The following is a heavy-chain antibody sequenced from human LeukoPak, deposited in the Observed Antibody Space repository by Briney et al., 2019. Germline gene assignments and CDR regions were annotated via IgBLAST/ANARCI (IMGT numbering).Heavy chain of an antibody. CDR1: GFTFSSYA. CDR2: MGRGSRYI. Sequence: GGSLRLSCTASGFTFSSYAMTWVRQAPGKWLEWLSSMGRGSRYIYYADSVRGRFTISRDNAKNSLYLIMNSLRAEDTAIYYCARDRPTGASRVFVVQWGQGTPVSVSS. V-gene: IGHV3-21*06. D-gene: IGHD3-3*01. CDR3: ARDRPTGASRVFVVQ. J-gene: IGHJ4*02.